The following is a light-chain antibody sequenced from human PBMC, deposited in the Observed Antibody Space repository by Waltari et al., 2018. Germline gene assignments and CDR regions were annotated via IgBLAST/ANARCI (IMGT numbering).Light chain of an antibody. Sequence: VVMTQSPFSLPVTLGQPAFISCRSSQSLVHSDGNTYLNWFHQRPGQSPRRLISKVSNRDSGVPDRFSGSGSGTDFTLKISRVEAEDVGVYYCMQGTHWPRTFGQGTKVEIK. CDR3: MQGTHWPRT. CDR2: KVS. V-gene: IGKV2-30*02. J-gene: IGKJ1*01. CDR1: QSLVHSDGNTY.